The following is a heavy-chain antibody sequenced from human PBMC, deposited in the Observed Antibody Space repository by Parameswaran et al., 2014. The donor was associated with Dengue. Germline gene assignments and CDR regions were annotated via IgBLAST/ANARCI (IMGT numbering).Heavy chain of an antibody. V-gene: IGHV3-7*03. J-gene: IGHJ4*02. CDR3: ARGVETGCDYFDY. Sequence: RWIRQPPGKGLEWVANIKQDGSEKYYVDSVRGRFTISRDNAKNSLDLQMNSLRAEDTAVYYCARGVETGCDYFDYWGQGTLVTVSS. CDR2: IKQDGSEK. D-gene: IGHD3-3*01.